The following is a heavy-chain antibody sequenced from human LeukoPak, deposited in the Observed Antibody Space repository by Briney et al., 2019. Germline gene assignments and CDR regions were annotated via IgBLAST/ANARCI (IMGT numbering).Heavy chain of an antibody. CDR2: VYYSGST. V-gene: IGHV4-59*12. J-gene: IGHJ4*02. CDR1: DASINSYY. Sequence: SETLSLTCSVSDASINSYYWSWIRQPPGKGLEWIGYVYYSGSTNYNPSLKSRVTISIDMSKNQFSLKLSSVTAADTAVYYCARDTSGYYPDYWGQGTLVTVSS. D-gene: IGHD3-22*01. CDR3: ARDTSGYYPDY.